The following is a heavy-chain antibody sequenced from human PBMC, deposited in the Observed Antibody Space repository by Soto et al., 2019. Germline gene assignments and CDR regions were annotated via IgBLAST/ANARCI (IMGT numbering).Heavy chain of an antibody. CDR3: AKDHRAVYYYDSSGCYDY. V-gene: IGHV3-23*01. J-gene: IGHJ4*02. D-gene: IGHD3-22*01. CDR1: GFTFSSYA. Sequence: EVQLLESGGGLVQPGGSLRLSCAASGFTFSSYAMSWVRQAPGKGLEWVSAISGSGGSTYYADSVKGRFTISRDNSKNTLYLQMNSLRAEDTSVYYCAKDHRAVYYYDSSGCYDYWGQGTLVTVSS. CDR2: ISGSGGST.